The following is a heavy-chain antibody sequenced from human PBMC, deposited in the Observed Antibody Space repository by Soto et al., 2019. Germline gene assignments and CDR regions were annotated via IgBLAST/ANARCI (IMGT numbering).Heavy chain of an antibody. CDR2: IYYSGST. V-gene: IGHV4-39*01. CDR1: GGSISSSSYY. D-gene: IGHD3-22*01. Sequence: PSETLSLTCTVSGGSISSSSYYWGWIRQPPGKGLEWIGIIYYSGSTYYNPSLKSRVTISVDTSKNQFSLKLSSVTAADTAVYYCARRLYYDSSGFEGGGVDVWGQGTTVSVSS. J-gene: IGHJ6*02. CDR3: ARRLYYDSSGFEGGGVDV.